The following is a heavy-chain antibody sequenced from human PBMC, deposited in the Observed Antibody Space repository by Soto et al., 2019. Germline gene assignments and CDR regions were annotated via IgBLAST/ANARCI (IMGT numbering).Heavy chain of an antibody. CDR3: ANSYYYDSSGYYSGEYFQH. CDR2: ILCDGSIT. V-gene: IGHV3-30*18. D-gene: IGHD3-22*01. CDR1: GFTFSLSW. J-gene: IGHJ1*01. Sequence: PGGSLRLSCAASGFTFSLSWMHWVRQGPGNRPVWVSLILCDGSITYYADSVKGRFTISRDNSKNTLYLQMNSLRAEDTAVYYCANSYYYDSSGYYSGEYFQHWGQGTLVTVSS.